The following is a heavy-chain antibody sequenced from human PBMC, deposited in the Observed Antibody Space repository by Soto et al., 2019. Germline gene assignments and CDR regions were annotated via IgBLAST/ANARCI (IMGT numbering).Heavy chain of an antibody. J-gene: IGHJ2*01. Sequence: QVQLQESGPGLVKPSDTPSLTCAVSGYSISSSNWWGWIRQPPGKGLEWIGYIYYSGSTYYNPSLKSRVTMSVDTSKNQFSLKLSSVTAVDTAVYYCARIATMVRGVPSGYFDLWGRGTLVTVSS. CDR2: IYYSGST. CDR3: ARIATMVRGVPSGYFDL. D-gene: IGHD3-10*01. CDR1: GYSISSSNW. V-gene: IGHV4-28*01.